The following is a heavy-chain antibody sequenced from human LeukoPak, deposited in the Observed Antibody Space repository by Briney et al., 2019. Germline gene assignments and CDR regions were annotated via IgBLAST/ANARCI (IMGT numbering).Heavy chain of an antibody. CDR1: GFTCSRHW. V-gene: IGHV3-74*01. CDR3: ARYNWNYSWFDP. D-gene: IGHD1-7*01. CDR2: INSDGSSV. Sequence: PGGSLRLSCAASGFTCSRHWMQWVRQAPGKGLVWVSRINSDGSSVSYADSVKGRFTTSRDNAKNTLYLQMNSLRAEDTGVYYCARYNWNYSWFDPWGQGTLVTVSS. J-gene: IGHJ5*02.